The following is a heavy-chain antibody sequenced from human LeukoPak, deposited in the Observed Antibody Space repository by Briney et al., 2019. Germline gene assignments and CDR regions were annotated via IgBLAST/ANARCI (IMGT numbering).Heavy chain of an antibody. CDR3: ARPYYYGSGSYYPLDY. Sequence: GRSLRLSCAASGFTLSRYGMHWVRQAPGKGLEWVAVIWYDGSNKYYADSVKGRFTISRDNSKSTVSLQMNSLRAEDTAVYYCARPYYYGSGSYYPLDYWGQGTLVTVCS. V-gene: IGHV3-33*01. CDR2: IWYDGSNK. J-gene: IGHJ4*02. D-gene: IGHD3-10*01. CDR1: GFTLSRYG.